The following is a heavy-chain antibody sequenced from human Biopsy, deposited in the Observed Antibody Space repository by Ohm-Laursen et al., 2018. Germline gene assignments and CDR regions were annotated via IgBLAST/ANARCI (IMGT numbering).Heavy chain of an antibody. J-gene: IGHJ4*02. Sequence: GASVKVSCKASSYTFTDYNIHCMRQAPGQGLEWLGYINCKTGATNYAQKFQGTVTMTRDTSISTAYLALGSLRSADTAIYYCARDPLNGHKHFDYWGQGSLVTVSS. V-gene: IGHV1-2*02. CDR2: INCKTGAT. CDR3: ARDPLNGHKHFDY. CDR1: SYTFTDYN. D-gene: IGHD2-8*01.